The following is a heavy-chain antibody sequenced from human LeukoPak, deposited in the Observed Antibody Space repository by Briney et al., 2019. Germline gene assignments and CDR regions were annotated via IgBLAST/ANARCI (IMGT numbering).Heavy chain of an antibody. CDR2: ISYDGSNK. CDR1: GFTFSSYG. J-gene: IGHJ4*02. CDR3: AKSRVGATRYFDY. V-gene: IGHV3-30*18. Sequence: GGSLRLSCAASGFTFSSYGMHWVRQAPGKGLEWVAVISYDGSNKYYADSVKGRFTISRDNSKNTLYLQMNSLRAEDTAVYYCAKSRVGATRYFDYWGQGTLVTVSS. D-gene: IGHD1-26*01.